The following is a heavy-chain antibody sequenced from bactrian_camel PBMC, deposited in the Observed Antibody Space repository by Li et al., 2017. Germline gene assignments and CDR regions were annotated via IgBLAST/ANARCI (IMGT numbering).Heavy chain of an antibody. Sequence: HVQLVESGGGSVQAGGSLRLSCAASGYKSMRDRMAWSRQAPGKEREGVAAFDTDGTTSYADSVKGRFTISKDHAMMAKTLYLQMNDLKPEDTAMYYCAADPGNTHCSGHFNYWGQGTQVTVS. CDR3: AADPGNTHCSGHFNY. CDR2: FDTDGTT. J-gene: IGHJ4*01. CDR1: GYKSMRDR. V-gene: IGHV3S53*01. D-gene: IGHD2*01.